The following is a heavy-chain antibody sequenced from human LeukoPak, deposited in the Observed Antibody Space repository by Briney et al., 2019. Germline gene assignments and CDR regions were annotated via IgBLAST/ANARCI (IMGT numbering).Heavy chain of an antibody. J-gene: IGHJ4*02. D-gene: IGHD6-6*01. Sequence: GGSLRLSCAASGFTFSNSWMTWVRQAPGKGLEWVANIKQDGSEKYYVDSVKGRFTISRDNAKNSLFLQMNSLRAEDTAVYFCARAASLDCWGQGTLVTVSS. CDR1: GFTFSNSW. CDR3: ARAASLDC. V-gene: IGHV3-7*04. CDR2: IKQDGSEK.